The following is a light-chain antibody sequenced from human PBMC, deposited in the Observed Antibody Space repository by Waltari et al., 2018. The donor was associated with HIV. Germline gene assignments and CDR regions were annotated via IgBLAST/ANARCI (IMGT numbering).Light chain of an antibody. V-gene: IGLV1-40*01. CDR2: GNT. CDR1: SSNIGTGYD. Sequence: QSVLTQPPSVSGAPGQRVTISCTGRSSNIGTGYDVHWYQQLPGTAPKLLIYGNTNRPSGVPDRFSGSKSGTSASLAITGLQAEDEADYYCQSLRVFGGGTKLTVL. CDR3: QSLRV. J-gene: IGLJ2*01.